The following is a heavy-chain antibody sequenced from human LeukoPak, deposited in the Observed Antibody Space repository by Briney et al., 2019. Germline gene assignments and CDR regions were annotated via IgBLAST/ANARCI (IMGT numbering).Heavy chain of an antibody. CDR3: AKNGLLLGGHYFDY. J-gene: IGHJ4*02. D-gene: IGHD2-15*01. CDR1: GSTFHNYD. V-gene: IGHV3-33*06. CDR2: ISYDGSNK. Sequence: GGSLRLACAASGSTFHNYDMHWVRQAPGRGLEWVALISYDGSNKYYTDSVKGRFTISRDNSKNTLYLQMNSLRAEDTAVYYCAKNGLLLGGHYFDYWGQGILVTVSS.